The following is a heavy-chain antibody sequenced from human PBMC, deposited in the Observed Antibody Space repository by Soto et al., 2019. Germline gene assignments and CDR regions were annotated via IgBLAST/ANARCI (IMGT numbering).Heavy chain of an antibody. CDR3: ARARAGHNYFDF. V-gene: IGHV4-31*03. CDR1: GGPISSGNYY. D-gene: IGHD6-13*01. J-gene: IGHJ4*02. CDR2: IYHSGSN. Sequence: VSLTCTVSGGPISSGNYYWSWIRQHPGKGLEWIGYIYHSGSNYYNPSLRSRVTLSVDTSKNQFSLKLSSVTAADTAVYYCARARAGHNYFDFWGQGTLVTVSS.